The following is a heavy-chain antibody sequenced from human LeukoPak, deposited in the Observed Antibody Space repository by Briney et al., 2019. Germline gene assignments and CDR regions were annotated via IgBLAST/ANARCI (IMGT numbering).Heavy chain of an antibody. CDR2: IQYSGST. J-gene: IGHJ4*02. Sequence: PSETLSLTCTVSGGSMSSYHWSWIRQSPGKGLEWIGYIQYSGSTHYSPSLKSRVTISLDTSKNQFSLKLTSVTAADTAVYYCARVGRDDYNDCFDFWGQGTLVTVSS. V-gene: IGHV4-59*01. D-gene: IGHD5-24*01. CDR1: GGSMSSYH. CDR3: ARVGRDDYNDCFDF.